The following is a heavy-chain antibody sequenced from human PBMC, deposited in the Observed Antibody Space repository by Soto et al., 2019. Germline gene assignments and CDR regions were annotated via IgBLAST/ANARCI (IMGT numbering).Heavy chain of an antibody. D-gene: IGHD3-10*01. CDR1: GFTFSSYS. CDR2: ISSSSSYI. V-gene: IGHV3-21*01. Sequence: EVQLVESGGGLVKPGGSLRLSCAASGFTFSSYSMNWVRQAPGKGLEWVSSISSSSSYIYYADSVKGRFTISRDNAKHSLYLQMNSVRAEDTAVYYCARESHVYYGSGSYFDYWGQGTLVTVFS. CDR3: ARESHVYYGSGSYFDY. J-gene: IGHJ4*02.